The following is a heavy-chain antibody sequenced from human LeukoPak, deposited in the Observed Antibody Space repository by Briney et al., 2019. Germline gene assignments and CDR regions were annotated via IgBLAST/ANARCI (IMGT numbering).Heavy chain of an antibody. D-gene: IGHD3-22*01. CDR3: ARDPNYYDSSGPYFDY. J-gene: IGHJ4*02. Sequence: PSETLSLTYTVSGGSISSGSYYWSWIRQPAGKGLEWIGRIYTSGSTNYNPSLKSRVTISVDTSKNQFSLKLSSVTAADTAVYYCARDPNYYDSSGPYFDYWGQGTLVTVSS. CDR1: GGSISSGSYY. V-gene: IGHV4-61*02. CDR2: IYTSGST.